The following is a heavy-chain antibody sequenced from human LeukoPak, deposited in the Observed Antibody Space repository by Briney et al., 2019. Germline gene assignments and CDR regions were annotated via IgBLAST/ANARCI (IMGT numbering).Heavy chain of an antibody. CDR1: GFTFSSYA. D-gene: IGHD6-19*01. CDR3: AKDSGSYSSGWLDAFDI. Sequence: GGSLRLSCAASGFTFSSYAMHWVRQAPGKGLEWVAVISYDGSNKYYADSVKGRFTISRDNSKNTLYLQMNSLRAEDTAVYYCAKDSGSYSSGWLDAFDIWGQGTMVTVSS. CDR2: ISYDGSNK. J-gene: IGHJ3*02. V-gene: IGHV3-30*04.